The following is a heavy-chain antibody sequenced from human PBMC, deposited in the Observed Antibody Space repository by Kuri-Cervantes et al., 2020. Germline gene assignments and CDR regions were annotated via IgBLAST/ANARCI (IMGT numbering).Heavy chain of an antibody. CDR3: AKPDSGYETLDYFDY. V-gene: IGHV3-33*06. D-gene: IGHD5-12*01. J-gene: IGHJ4*02. CDR1: GFTFTTYG. Sequence: GGSLRLSCVASGFTFTTYGFHWVRQAPDKGLEWVAVIWYDGSNKYYADSVKGRSTISRDDSKNTLSLQMNSLRAEDTAVYYCAKPDSGYETLDYFDYWGQGTLVTVSS. CDR2: IWYDGSNK.